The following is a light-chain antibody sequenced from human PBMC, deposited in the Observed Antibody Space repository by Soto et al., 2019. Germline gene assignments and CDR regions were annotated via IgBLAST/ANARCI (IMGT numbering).Light chain of an antibody. CDR3: QQYNSWPLT. V-gene: IGKV3D-15*01. J-gene: IGKJ4*01. Sequence: VMSKSAATLSVSPGETATLSCRASQGISRTLAWYQLKSGQAPRLLIYAASRRATGVPTRISGSGSGTEFTLTISSLQSEDFAVYYCQQYNSWPLTFSGGTNVAIK. CDR2: AAS. CDR1: QGISRT.